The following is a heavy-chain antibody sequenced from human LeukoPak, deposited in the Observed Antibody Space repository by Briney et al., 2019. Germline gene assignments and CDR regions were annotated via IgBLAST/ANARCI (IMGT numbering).Heavy chain of an antibody. Sequence: PSETLSLTCTVSGGSISSYYWSWIRQPPGKGLEWIGYIYYSGSTNYNPSLKSRVTISVDTSKNQFSLKLSSVTAADTAVYYCARALRPSSGDYVWGSYRYRADYYGMDVWGKGTMVTVSS. CDR1: GGSISSYY. J-gene: IGHJ6*04. D-gene: IGHD3-16*02. CDR3: ARALRPSSGDYVWGSYRYRADYYGMDV. CDR2: IYYSGST. V-gene: IGHV4-59*01.